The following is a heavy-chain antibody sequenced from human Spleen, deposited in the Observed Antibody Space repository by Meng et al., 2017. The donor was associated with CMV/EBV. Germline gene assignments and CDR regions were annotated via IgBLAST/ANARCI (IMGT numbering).Heavy chain of an antibody. CDR1: GFTFSDHY. J-gene: IGHJ3*02. CDR2: SRDKANSYTT. CDR3: TRVTVAGDAFDI. D-gene: IGHD4-11*01. Sequence: GGSLRLSCAVSGFTFSDHYMDWVRQAPGKGLEWVGRSRDKANSYTTEYAASVKGRFTISRDDSKNSLYLQMNSLKTEDTAVYYCTRVTVAGDAFDIWGQGTMVTVSS. V-gene: IGHV3-72*01.